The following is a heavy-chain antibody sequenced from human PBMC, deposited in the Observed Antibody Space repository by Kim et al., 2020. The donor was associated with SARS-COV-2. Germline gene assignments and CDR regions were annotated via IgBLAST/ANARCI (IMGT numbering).Heavy chain of an antibody. CDR1: GYTFTGYY. V-gene: IGHV1-2*06. Sequence: ASVKVSCKASGYTFTGYYMHWVRQAPGQGLEWMGRINPNSGGTNYAQKFQGRVTMTRDTSISTAYMELSRLRSDDTAVYYCARECLPDSSGWYWDYYYGMDVWGQGTTVTVSS. J-gene: IGHJ6*02. D-gene: IGHD6-19*01. CDR3: ARECLPDSSGWYWDYYYGMDV. CDR2: INPNSGGT.